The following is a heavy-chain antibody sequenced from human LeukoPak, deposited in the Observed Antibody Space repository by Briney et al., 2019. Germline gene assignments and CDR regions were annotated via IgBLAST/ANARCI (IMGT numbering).Heavy chain of an antibody. CDR3: ARDRHYYGSGSYYYGMDV. CDR1: GFTFSSYW. D-gene: IGHD3-10*01. V-gene: IGHV3-7*03. CDR2: IKQDGSKK. Sequence: GGSLRLSCAASGFTFSSYWMSWVRQAPGKGLEWVANIKQDGSKKYYVDSVKGRFTISRDNAKNSLYLQMNSLRAEDTAVYYCARDRHYYGSGSYYYGMDVWGQGTTVTVSS. J-gene: IGHJ6*02.